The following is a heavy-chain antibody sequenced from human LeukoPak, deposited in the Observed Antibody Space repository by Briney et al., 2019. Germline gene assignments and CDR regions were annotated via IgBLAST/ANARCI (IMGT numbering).Heavy chain of an antibody. Sequence: SETLSLICAVYGGSFSGYYWSWIRQPPGKGREWIGEINHSGSTNYNPSLKSRVTISVDTSRNQFSLKLSSVTAADTAVYYCASLAVAGLSEGYWGQGTLVIVSS. D-gene: IGHD6-19*01. J-gene: IGHJ4*02. V-gene: IGHV4-34*01. CDR2: INHSGST. CDR1: GGSFSGYY. CDR3: ASLAVAGLSEGY.